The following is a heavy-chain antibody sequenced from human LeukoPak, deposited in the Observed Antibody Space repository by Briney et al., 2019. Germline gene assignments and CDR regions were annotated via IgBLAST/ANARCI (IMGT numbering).Heavy chain of an antibody. CDR1: GYTFTGYY. J-gene: IGHJ3*02. CDR2: INPNGGGT. CDR3: ARGRGSYNAFDI. Sequence: ASVKVSCKASGYTFTGYYMHWVRQAPGQGLEWMGWINPNGGGTNYAQKFQGRVTMTRDTSISTAYMELSRLRSDDTAVYYCARGRGSYNAFDIWGQGTMVTVSS. V-gene: IGHV1-2*02. D-gene: IGHD1-26*01.